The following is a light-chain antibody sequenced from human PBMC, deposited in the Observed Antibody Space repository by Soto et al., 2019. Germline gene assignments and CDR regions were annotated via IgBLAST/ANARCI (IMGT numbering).Light chain of an antibody. Sequence: QRVLAQPPSMSGPPGQPVTISCTGTSSDVGSYNRVSWYQQPPGTAPKLMIYEVNNRPSGVPDRFSGSKSGNTASLTITGLQAEDEADYYCNSYTSSNTYGFGTGTKVTVL. J-gene: IGLJ1*01. CDR1: SSDVGSYNR. CDR3: NSYTSSNTYG. V-gene: IGLV2-18*02. CDR2: EVN.